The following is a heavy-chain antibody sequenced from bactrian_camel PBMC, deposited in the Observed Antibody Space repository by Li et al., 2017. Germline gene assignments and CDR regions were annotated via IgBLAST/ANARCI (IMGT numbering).Heavy chain of an antibody. V-gene: IGHV3S66*01. D-gene: IGHD4*01. J-gene: IGHJ4*01. Sequence: VQLVESGGGSVQTGGSLRLSCVVSGNTYVAPCMAWFRQAPGREREGVARVRAATGGTYYADSVKGRFTISLDNAKNTIYLQMNSLKPEDTAMYFCAANWCPELTGTQEGDYNTVPDFEGQGTQVTVS. CDR2: VRAATGGT. CDR1: GNTYVAPC.